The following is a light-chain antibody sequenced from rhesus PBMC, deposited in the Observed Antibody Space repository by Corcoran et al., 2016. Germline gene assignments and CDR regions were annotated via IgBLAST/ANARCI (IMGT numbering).Light chain of an antibody. V-gene: IGKV1S17*01. J-gene: IGKJ1*01. CDR1: QGITTD. CDR2: EAS. CDR3: QHYYSTPWT. Sequence: DIQMTQSPSSLSASVGDRVTITCRASQGITTDLAWYQQQPGENPKVLIYEASSLESGIPSRFSGSGAGTDFTITISSLQCEDFATYYCQHYYSTPWTFGQVTKVEIK.